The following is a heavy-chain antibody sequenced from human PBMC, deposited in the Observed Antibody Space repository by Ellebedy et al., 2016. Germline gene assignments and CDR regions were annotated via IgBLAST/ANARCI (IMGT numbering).Heavy chain of an antibody. D-gene: IGHD5-12*01. Sequence: SETLSLTXTVSGGSITIPSYYWAWIRQPPGKGLECIGTIRYGAETLYNPSLNSRVTISLDTSKNQLSLKVNSVTAADTALYYCATFKGFTTGGYDRGFDFWGQGTVVTVSS. V-gene: IGHV4-39*07. CDR1: GGSITIPSYY. CDR2: IRYGAET. CDR3: ATFKGFTTGGYDRGFDF. J-gene: IGHJ4*02.